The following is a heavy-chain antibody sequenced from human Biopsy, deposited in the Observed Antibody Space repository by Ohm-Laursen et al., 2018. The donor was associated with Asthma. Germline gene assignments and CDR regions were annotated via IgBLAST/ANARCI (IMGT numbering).Heavy chain of an antibody. Sequence: SLRLSCAASGFTFSNYGMHWVRQAPGKGLDWVAVIPFDGSNKNYTDSVKGRFTISRDNSRNTLHLQMNSLRAEDTAVYYCAKDVFPGWELRRGPDYWGQGTLVTVSS. CDR2: IPFDGSNK. D-gene: IGHD1-26*01. CDR3: AKDVFPGWELRRGPDY. J-gene: IGHJ4*02. CDR1: GFTFSNYG. V-gene: IGHV3-30*18.